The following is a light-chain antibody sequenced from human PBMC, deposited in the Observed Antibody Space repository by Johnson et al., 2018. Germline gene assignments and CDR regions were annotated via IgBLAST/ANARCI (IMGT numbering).Light chain of an antibody. J-gene: IGLJ1*01. CDR3: GTWDSSLSAGNV. Sequence: QSVLTQPPSVSAAPGQKVTISCSGSSSNIGNNYVSWYQQLPGTAPKLLIYENNKRPSGIPDRFSGSKSGTSATLGINGLQTGDEAYYYCGTWDSSLSAGNVFGTGTKVTVL. CDR1: SSNIGNNY. V-gene: IGLV1-51*02. CDR2: ENN.